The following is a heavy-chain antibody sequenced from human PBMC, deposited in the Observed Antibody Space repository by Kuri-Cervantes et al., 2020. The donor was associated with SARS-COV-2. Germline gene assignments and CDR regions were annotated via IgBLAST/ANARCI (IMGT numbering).Heavy chain of an antibody. D-gene: IGHD2-8*01. CDR3: ARDFFNGNYYYYMDV. CDR1: GYTLTELS. CDR2: FDPEDGET. J-gene: IGHJ6*03. Sequence: ASVKVSCKVSGYTLTELSMHWVRQAPGKGLEWMGGFDPEDGETIYAQKFQGRVTMTEDTSTDTAYMGLSSLRSEDTAVYYCARDFFNGNYYYYMDVWGKGTTVTVSS. V-gene: IGHV1-24*01.